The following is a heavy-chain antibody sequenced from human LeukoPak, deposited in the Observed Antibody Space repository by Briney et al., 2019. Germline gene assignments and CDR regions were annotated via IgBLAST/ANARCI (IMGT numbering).Heavy chain of an antibody. CDR1: GYTFTHHG. V-gene: IGHV1-18*01. D-gene: IGHD6-19*01. CDR3: ARDPSNTSGRYQYSDL. Sequence: ASVKVSCKASGYTFTHHGITWLRQAPGQGLEGMGWISAYNGDTIYAQKVRDRVTITTVTSTTTAYMELRSLTSDGTAVYYCARDPSNTSGRYQYSDLWGRGTLVTVSS. J-gene: IGHJ2*01. CDR2: ISAYNGDT.